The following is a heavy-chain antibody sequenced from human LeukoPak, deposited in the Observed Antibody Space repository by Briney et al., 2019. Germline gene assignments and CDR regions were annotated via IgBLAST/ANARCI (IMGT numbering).Heavy chain of an antibody. Sequence: PGGSLRLSCAASGFTFGSYSMNWVRQAPGKGLEWVSSISSSSSYIYYADSVKGRFTISRDNAKNSLYLQMNSLRAEDTAVYYCARGEQQLVPYYYYGMDVWGQGTTVTVSS. D-gene: IGHD6-13*01. CDR1: GFTFGSYS. V-gene: IGHV3-21*01. CDR3: ARGEQQLVPYYYYGMDV. J-gene: IGHJ6*02. CDR2: ISSSSSYI.